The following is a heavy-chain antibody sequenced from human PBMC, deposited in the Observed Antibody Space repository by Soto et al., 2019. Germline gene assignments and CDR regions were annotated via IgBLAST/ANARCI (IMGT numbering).Heavy chain of an antibody. CDR3: ARSGYSSGWYHWYFDF. J-gene: IGHJ2*01. D-gene: IGHD6-19*01. V-gene: IGHV1-3*01. Sequence: QVQLVQSGAEVKKPGASVKLSCKTSGYTFIHYGIHWVRQAPGQRLEWMGWINCGTGETKYSQKLQGRVTVNTDTSASTAYMELSSLRSEDTAVYYCARSGYSSGWYHWYFDFWGRGTLITVSS. CDR1: GYTFIHYG. CDR2: INCGTGET.